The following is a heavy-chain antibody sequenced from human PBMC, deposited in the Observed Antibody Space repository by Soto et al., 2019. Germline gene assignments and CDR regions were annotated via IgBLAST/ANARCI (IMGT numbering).Heavy chain of an antibody. V-gene: IGHV1-69*12. Sequence: QVQLVQSGAEVKKPGSSVKVSCKASGGTFSSYAISWVRQAPGQGLEWMGGIIPIFGTANYAQKFQGRVTITADESTSTAYMELSSLRSEDTAVYYCARELVPAALRGYYYYGMDVWGQGTTVTVSS. CDR2: IIPIFGTA. CDR1: GGTFSSYA. J-gene: IGHJ6*02. D-gene: IGHD2-2*01. CDR3: ARELVPAALRGYYYYGMDV.